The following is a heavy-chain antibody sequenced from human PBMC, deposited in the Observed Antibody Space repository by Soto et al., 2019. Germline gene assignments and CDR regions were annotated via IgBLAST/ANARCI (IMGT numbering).Heavy chain of an antibody. J-gene: IGHJ5*02. CDR3: AHRYTEYGT. CDR2: LYWNEDK. V-gene: IGHV2-5*01. D-gene: IGHD4-17*01. CDR1: GFSLNTTGVS. Sequence: QITLKESGPSQVKPTQTLTLTCTVSGFSLNTTGVSVGWIRQPPGKALEWLALLYWNEDKIYSPSLKSRLTITRDTSKNQVVLTVTNMHPLDTATYYCAHRYTEYGTWRQGTPATVSS.